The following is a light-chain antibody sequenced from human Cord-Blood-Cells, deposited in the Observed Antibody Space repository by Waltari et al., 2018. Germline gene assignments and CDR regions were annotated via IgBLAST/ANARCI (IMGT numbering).Light chain of an antibody. Sequence: QSALTQPRSVSGSPGQSVTISCTGTSRDVCGYNYVSWYQQHPGKAPKLMIYDVSKRPSGVPDRFSGSKSGNTASLTISGLQAEDEADYYCCSYAGSYTLVFGGGTKLTVL. CDR1: SRDVCGYNY. CDR2: DVS. J-gene: IGLJ2*01. CDR3: CSYAGSYTLV. V-gene: IGLV2-11*01.